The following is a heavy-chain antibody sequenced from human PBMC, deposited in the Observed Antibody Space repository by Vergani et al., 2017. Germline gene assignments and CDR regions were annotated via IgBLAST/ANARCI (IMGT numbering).Heavy chain of an antibody. CDR1: GGSINSHNYY. D-gene: IGHD2-2*01. CDR3: ARGSCLCGSCCKPPFDY. J-gene: IGHJ4*02. V-gene: IGHV4-61*02. Sequence: QVQLQESGPGLVKPSQTLSLTCTVSGGSINSHNYYWSWIRQPAGKGLEWIARIHTSGSTNYNPSLKSRVTMSEDTSKNQFSLNLTSVTAADTAVYFCARGSCLCGSCCKPPFDYWGQGILVTVSS. CDR2: IHTSGST.